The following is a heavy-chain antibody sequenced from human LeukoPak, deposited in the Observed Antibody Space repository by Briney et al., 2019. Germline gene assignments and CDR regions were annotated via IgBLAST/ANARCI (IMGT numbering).Heavy chain of an antibody. D-gene: IGHD1-7*01. CDR3: ARGLNWNYVAVWFDP. CDR2: INHSGST. Sequence: SETLSLTCAVYGGSFSGYYRSWIRQPPGKGLEWIGEINHSGSTNYNPSLKSRVTISVDTSKNQFSLKLSSVTAADTAVYYCARGLNWNYVAVWFDPWGQGTLVTVSS. V-gene: IGHV4-34*01. CDR1: GGSFSGYY. J-gene: IGHJ5*02.